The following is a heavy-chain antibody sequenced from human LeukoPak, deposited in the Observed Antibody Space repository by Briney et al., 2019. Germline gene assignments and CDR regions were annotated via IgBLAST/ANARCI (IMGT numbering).Heavy chain of an antibody. V-gene: IGHV4-4*07. Sequence: SETLSLTCTVSGGSISSYYWSWIRQPAGKGLEWIGRIYTSGSTNYNPSLKSRVTMSVDTSKNQFSLKLSSVTAADTAVYYCARERRMTTVVTAWCFDYWGQGTLVTVSS. J-gene: IGHJ4*02. CDR1: GGSISSYY. CDR3: ARERRMTTVVTAWCFDY. D-gene: IGHD4-23*01. CDR2: IYTSGST.